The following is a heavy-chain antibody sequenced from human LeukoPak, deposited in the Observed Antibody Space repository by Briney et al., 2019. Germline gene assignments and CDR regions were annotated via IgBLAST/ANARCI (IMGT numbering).Heavy chain of an antibody. CDR3: ARGGDMAAVNSNWFDP. V-gene: IGHV4-34*01. CDR2: INHSGST. J-gene: IGHJ5*02. Sequence: SETLSLTCAVYGGSFSGYYWSWIRQPPGKGLEWIGEINHSGSTNYNPSLKSRVTISVDTSKNQFSLKLRSVTAADTAVYYCARGGDMAAVNSNWFDPWGQGTLVTVSS. D-gene: IGHD6-13*01. CDR1: GGSFSGYY.